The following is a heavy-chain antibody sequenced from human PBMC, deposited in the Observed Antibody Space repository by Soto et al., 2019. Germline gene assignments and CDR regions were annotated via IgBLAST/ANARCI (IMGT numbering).Heavy chain of an antibody. Sequence: ASETLSLTCTVSAGSITTSYWSWIRQPLGKALEWIGYISYRGSTNYNPSLKSRLTISIDTSKSQISLKLTSMTTADTAVYYCASSGIIGREVNTWFDPWGQGTLVTVSS. V-gene: IGHV4-59*01. J-gene: IGHJ5*02. CDR1: AGSITTSY. CDR3: ASSGIIGREVNTWFDP. CDR2: ISYRGST. D-gene: IGHD3-10*01.